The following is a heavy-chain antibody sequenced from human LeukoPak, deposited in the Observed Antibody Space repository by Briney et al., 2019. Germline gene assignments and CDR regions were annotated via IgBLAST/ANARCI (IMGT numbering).Heavy chain of an antibody. Sequence: SGGSLRLSCAASGFILSTHGMHWVRQAPGKGLEWVAGMWYDGSREDYADSVKGRFTISRDMSKNTLNLQMNSLRVADTAMFYCARDLSFGSLDFRGQGTLVTVSS. CDR2: MWYDGSRE. CDR3: ARDLSFGSLDF. D-gene: IGHD1-26*01. V-gene: IGHV3-33*01. J-gene: IGHJ4*02. CDR1: GFILSTHG.